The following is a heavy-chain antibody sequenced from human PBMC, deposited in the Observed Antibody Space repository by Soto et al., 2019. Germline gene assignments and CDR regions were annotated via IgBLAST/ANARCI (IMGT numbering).Heavy chain of an antibody. J-gene: IGHJ4*02. Sequence: PGGSLRLSCAASAFTLSTCAMAWVRQAPGKGLEWVSSFDGNNRDIHYADSVKGRFTISRDNSKNTMYLQMNSLRAEDTAIYYCAKPYYCGSDSSYQTFDYWGQGALVTVSS. V-gene: IGHV3-23*01. D-gene: IGHD3-10*01. CDR2: FDGNNRDI. CDR3: AKPYYCGSDSSYQTFDY. CDR1: AFTLSTCA.